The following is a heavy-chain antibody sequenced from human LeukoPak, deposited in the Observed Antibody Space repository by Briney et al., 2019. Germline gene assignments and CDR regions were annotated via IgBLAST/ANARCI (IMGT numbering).Heavy chain of an antibody. J-gene: IGHJ4*02. CDR1: GFTFSSYA. CDR2: ISSNGGST. V-gene: IGHV3-64*02. D-gene: IGHD6-19*01. Sequence: GSLRLSCAASGFTFSSYAMHWVRQAPGEGLEYVSAISSNGGSTYYADSVKGRFTISRDNSKNTLYLQMGSLRAEDMAVYYCARGAGPRQYYFDYWGQGTLVTVSS. CDR3: ARGAGPRQYYFDY.